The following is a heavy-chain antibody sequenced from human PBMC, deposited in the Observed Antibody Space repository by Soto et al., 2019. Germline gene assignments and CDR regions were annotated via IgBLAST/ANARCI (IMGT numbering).Heavy chain of an antibody. CDR3: ARAYYSGSGTSNWFDP. Sequence: SGPTVVNPTRTLTLTCTFSGFSLSTNGMRVSWIRQPPGKALEWLARIDWDDDKFYSTSLKTRLTISKDTSKNQVVLTMTNMDPVDTATYYCARAYYSGSGTSNWFDPWGQGTLVTVS. CDR1: GFSLSTNGMR. D-gene: IGHD3-10*01. CDR2: IDWDDDK. V-gene: IGHV2-70*04. J-gene: IGHJ5*02.